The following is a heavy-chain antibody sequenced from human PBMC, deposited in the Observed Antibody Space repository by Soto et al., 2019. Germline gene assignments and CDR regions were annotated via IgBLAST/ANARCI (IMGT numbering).Heavy chain of an antibody. CDR3: AREGAAASDY. Sequence: ETLSLTCAVYGGSFSGYYWSWIRQPPGKGLEWIGEINHSGTTNYNPSLKSRVTISVDTSKNQVSLKLSSVTAADTAVYYCAREGAAASDYWGQGTLVTVSS. CDR2: INHSGTT. CDR1: GGSFSGYY. J-gene: IGHJ4*02. D-gene: IGHD6-13*01. V-gene: IGHV4-34*01.